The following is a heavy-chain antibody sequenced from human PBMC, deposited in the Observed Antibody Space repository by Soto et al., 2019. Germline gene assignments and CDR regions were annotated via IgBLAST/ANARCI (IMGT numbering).Heavy chain of an antibody. V-gene: IGHV3-30*18. CDR1: GFTFSSYG. J-gene: IGHJ6*02. Sequence: PGGSLRLSCAASGFTFSSYGMHWVRQAPGKGLEWVAVISYDGSNKYYADSVKGRFTISRDNSKNTLYLQMNSLRAEDTAVYYCAKDDFWSGYYSDYYYGMDVWGQGTTVTVS. CDR3: AKDDFWSGYYSDYYYGMDV. D-gene: IGHD3-3*01. CDR2: ISYDGSNK.